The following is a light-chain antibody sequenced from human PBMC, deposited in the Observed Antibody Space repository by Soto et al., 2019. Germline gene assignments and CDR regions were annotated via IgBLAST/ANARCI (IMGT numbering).Light chain of an antibody. CDR3: QQYGSSPMFT. CDR1: QSVSSSY. V-gene: IGKV3-20*01. J-gene: IGKJ3*01. Sequence: EIVLTQSPGTLSLSPGERATVSCRASQSVSSSYLAWYQQKPGQAPRLLIYGTSGRATGIPDRFSGSGSGTDFSLTISRLATQDFAVYYCQQYGSSPMFTFGPGTKVDIK. CDR2: GTS.